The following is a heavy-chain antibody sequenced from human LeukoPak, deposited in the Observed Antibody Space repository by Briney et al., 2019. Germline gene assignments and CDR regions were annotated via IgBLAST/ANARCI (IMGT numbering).Heavy chain of an antibody. V-gene: IGHV4-38-2*02. CDR3: AREPIVVVGLDY. J-gene: IGHJ4*02. CDR2: IYHSGST. D-gene: IGHD3-22*01. CDR1: GYFISSGYY. Sequence: SETLSLTCTVSGYFISSGYYWGSIRQRPGNGLEWIGSIYHSGSTYYNPSLKSRVTISVDTSKNQYSLKLSSVTAADTAVYYCAREPIVVVGLDYWGQGTLVTVSS.